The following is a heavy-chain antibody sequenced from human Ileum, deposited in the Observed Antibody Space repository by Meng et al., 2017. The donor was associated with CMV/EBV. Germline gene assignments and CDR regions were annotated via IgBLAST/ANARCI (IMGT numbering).Heavy chain of an antibody. CDR2: IHPSGST. CDR1: GGSFSNYY. J-gene: IGHJ5*02. D-gene: IGHD5-24*01. V-gene: IGHV4-34*01. CDR3: SRGADAYKSGRS. Sequence: LPQGGAWLLEPSGTLALPFGVYGGSFSNYYWSWIRQSPGKGLEWIGEIHPSGSTYYNPSLNSRVTMSVDTSKNQYSLNLRSVTAADTAVYYCSRGADAYKSGRSWGQGTLVTVSS.